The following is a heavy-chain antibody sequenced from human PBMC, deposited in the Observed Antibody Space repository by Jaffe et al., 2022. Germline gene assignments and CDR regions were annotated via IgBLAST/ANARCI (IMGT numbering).Heavy chain of an antibody. CDR2: IYHSGST. CDR1: GYSISSGYY. V-gene: IGHV4-38-2*01. D-gene: IGHD3-10*01. Sequence: QVQLQESGPGLVKPSETLSLTCAVSGYSISSGYYWGWIRQPPGKGLEWIGSIYHSGSTYYNPSLKSRVTISVDTSKNQFSLKLSSVTAADTAVYYCARPRGLGGFGELYAFDIWGQGTMVTVSS. CDR3: ARPRGLGGFGELYAFDI. J-gene: IGHJ3*02.